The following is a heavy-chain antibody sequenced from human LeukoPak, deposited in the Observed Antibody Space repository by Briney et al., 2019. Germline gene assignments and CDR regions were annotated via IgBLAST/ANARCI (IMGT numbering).Heavy chain of an antibody. CDR2: ISRSDGST. Sequence: GGSLRLSCAASGFIFSSYAMSWVRQTPGKGLEWVSGISRSDGSTYYADSVKGRFTISRDNSKNTLFLQMNSLEVEDTAVYYCAKGRERSDWYNFDYWGQGTLVTVSS. D-gene: IGHD3-9*01. CDR1: GFIFSSYA. J-gene: IGHJ4*02. V-gene: IGHV3-23*01. CDR3: AKGRERSDWYNFDY.